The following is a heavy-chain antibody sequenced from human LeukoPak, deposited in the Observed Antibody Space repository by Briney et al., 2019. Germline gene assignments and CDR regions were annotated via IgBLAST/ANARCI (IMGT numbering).Heavy chain of an antibody. V-gene: IGHV3-53*01. CDR2: IYSGGST. D-gene: IGHD5-12*01. J-gene: IGHJ4*02. CDR3: ARWLDGIYFDY. CDR1: GFTFSGYP. Sequence: GGSRRLSWAASGFTFSGYPMHWVRQAPGKGLEWVPVIYSGGSTYYADSVKGRFTISRDNSKNTLYLQMNSLRAEDTAVYYCARWLDGIYFDYWGQGTPVTVSS.